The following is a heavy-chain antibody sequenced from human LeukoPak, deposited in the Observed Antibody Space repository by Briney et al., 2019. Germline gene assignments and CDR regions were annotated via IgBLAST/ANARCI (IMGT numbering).Heavy chain of an antibody. Sequence: SETLSLTCTVSGGSISSSGYYWGWIRQPPGKGLEWIASIYYSGSTYYNPSLKSRVTISVDTSKNQLSLKLSSLTAADTAVYYCARHEYSGSYYGLSWFDPWGQGTLVTISS. J-gene: IGHJ5*02. V-gene: IGHV4-39*01. CDR3: ARHEYSGSYYGLSWFDP. CDR2: IYYSGST. D-gene: IGHD1-26*01. CDR1: GGSISSSGYY.